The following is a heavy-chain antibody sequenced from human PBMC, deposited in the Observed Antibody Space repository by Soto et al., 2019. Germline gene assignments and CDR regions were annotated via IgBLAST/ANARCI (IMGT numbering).Heavy chain of an antibody. Sequence: QVQLVQSGAEVKKPGASVKVSCKASGYTFTRYGISWVRQAPGQGLEWMGWISTFNGNTIYAQKLQGRVTMTTDTSTSTAYMEVRSLRSDDTAVYYCARDPGEPYGGTAYFDYWGQGTLVTVSS. CDR3: ARDPGEPYGGTAYFDY. V-gene: IGHV1-18*01. J-gene: IGHJ4*02. CDR1: GYTFTRYG. CDR2: ISTFNGNT. D-gene: IGHD4-17*01.